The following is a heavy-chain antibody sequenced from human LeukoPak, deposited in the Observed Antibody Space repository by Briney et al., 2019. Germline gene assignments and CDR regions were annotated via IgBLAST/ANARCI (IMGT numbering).Heavy chain of an antibody. J-gene: IGHJ5*02. Sequence: SETLSLTCTVSHVSISTYYWSWIRQPPGKGLEWMGYIHYSGSTNYNPSLKSRVTISVDTSKRQLSLMLRSVTAADTAVYYCARDIYGSGHGWFDTWGQGRLVTVSS. CDR2: IHYSGST. D-gene: IGHD3-10*01. V-gene: IGHV4-59*01. CDR1: HVSISTYY. CDR3: ARDIYGSGHGWFDT.